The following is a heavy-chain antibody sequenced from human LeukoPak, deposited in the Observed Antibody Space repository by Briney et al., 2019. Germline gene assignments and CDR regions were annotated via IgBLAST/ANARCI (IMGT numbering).Heavy chain of an antibody. Sequence: GASVKVPCKASGGTFSSYAISWVRQAPGQGLEWMGGIIPIFGTANYAQKFQGRVTITADESTSTAYMELSSLRSEDTAVHYCARVRYSSMTLDYWGQGTLVTVSS. CDR3: ARVRYSSMTLDY. J-gene: IGHJ4*02. CDR2: IIPIFGTA. D-gene: IGHD6-13*01. V-gene: IGHV1-69*13. CDR1: GGTFSSYA.